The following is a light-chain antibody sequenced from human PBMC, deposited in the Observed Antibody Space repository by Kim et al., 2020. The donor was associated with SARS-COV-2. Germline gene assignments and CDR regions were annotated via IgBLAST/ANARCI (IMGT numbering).Light chain of an antibody. CDR3: QVWDTTTGVFTGV. CDR2: QNT. CDR1: NLEDKY. J-gene: IGLJ1*01. V-gene: IGLV3-1*01. Sequence: GQTASITCSGDNLEDKYASWYQQKPGQSPVLVIYQNTKRPSGIPERFSGSNSGNTATLTISGTQAMDEADYYCQVWDTTTGVFTGVFGTGTKVTVL.